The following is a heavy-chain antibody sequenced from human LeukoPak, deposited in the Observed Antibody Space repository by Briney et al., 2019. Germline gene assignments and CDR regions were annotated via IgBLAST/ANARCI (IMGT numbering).Heavy chain of an antibody. J-gene: IGHJ3*02. CDR3: ARTITMARVDI. D-gene: IGHD3-10*01. CDR1: GFTVSSSY. CDR2: IYTDGST. Sequence: GGSLRLSCAASGFTVSSSYMSWVRQAPGKGLEWVSVIYTDGSTYYADSVKGRFTISRDNSKNTLHLQMNSLRAEDTAVYYCARTITMARVDIWGQGTMVTISS. V-gene: IGHV3-53*01.